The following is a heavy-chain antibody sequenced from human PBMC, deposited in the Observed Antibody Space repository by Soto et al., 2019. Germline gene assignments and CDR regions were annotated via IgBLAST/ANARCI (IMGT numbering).Heavy chain of an antibody. CDR1: GFTFSSYA. Sequence: GGSLRLSCAASGFTFSSYAMHWVRQAPGKGLEWVAVISYDGSNKYYADSVKGRFTISRDNSKNTLYLQMNSLRAEDTAVYYCAREAYDYVWGSYRYPPDYWGQGTLVTVSS. D-gene: IGHD3-16*02. CDR2: ISYDGSNK. V-gene: IGHV3-30-3*01. CDR3: AREAYDYVWGSYRYPPDY. J-gene: IGHJ4*02.